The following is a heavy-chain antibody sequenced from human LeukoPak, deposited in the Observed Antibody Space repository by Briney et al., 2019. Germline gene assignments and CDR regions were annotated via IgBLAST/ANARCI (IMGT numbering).Heavy chain of an antibody. CDR1: GYTFTSYY. CDR3: ARSNNWNYEENWFDP. J-gene: IGHJ5*02. V-gene: IGHV1-46*01. D-gene: IGHD1-7*01. Sequence: ASVKVSCKASGYTFTSYYMRWVRQAPGQGLEWMGIINPSGGSTSYAQKFQGRVTMTRDTSTSTAYMELSSLRSEDTAVYYCARSNNWNYEENWFDPWGQGTLVTVSS. CDR2: INPSGGST.